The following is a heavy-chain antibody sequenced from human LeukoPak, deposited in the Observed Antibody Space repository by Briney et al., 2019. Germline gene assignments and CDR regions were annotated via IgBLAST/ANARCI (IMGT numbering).Heavy chain of an antibody. Sequence: GASVKVSFTASGYTFTGYYMHWVRQAPGQGLEWMGRINPNSGGTNYAQKFQGRVTMTRDTSISTAYMELSRLRADDTAVYYCAREWELDYYYGMDVWGQGTTVTVSS. V-gene: IGHV1-2*06. CDR1: GYTFTGYY. J-gene: IGHJ6*02. CDR3: AREWELDYYYGMDV. D-gene: IGHD1-26*01. CDR2: INPNSGGT.